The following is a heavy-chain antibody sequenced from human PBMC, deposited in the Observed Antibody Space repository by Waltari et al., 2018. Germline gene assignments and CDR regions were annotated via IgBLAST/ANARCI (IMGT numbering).Heavy chain of an antibody. CDR3: ARARSRRYCTGGVYLNWFDP. CDR2: INHSGST. CDR1: GGSFSGYY. D-gene: IGHD2-8*02. Sequence: QVQLQQWGAGLLKPSETLSLTCAVYGGSFSGYYWSWIRQPPGKGLEWIGEINHSGSTNYNPALKSRVTISVDTSKNQFSLKLSSVTAADTAVYYCARARSRRYCTGGVYLNWFDPWGQGTLVTVSS. V-gene: IGHV4-34*01. J-gene: IGHJ5*02.